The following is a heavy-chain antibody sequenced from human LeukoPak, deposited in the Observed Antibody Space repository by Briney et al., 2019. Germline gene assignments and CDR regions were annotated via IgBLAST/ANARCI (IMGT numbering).Heavy chain of an antibody. D-gene: IGHD2-2*01. V-gene: IGHV3-9*01. J-gene: IGHJ6*02. Sequence: GRSLRLSWAASGFTFDDYAMHWVRQAPGKGLEWVSGISWNSGSIGYADSVKGRFTISRDNAKNSLYLQMNSLRAEDTALYYCAKDIFLGYCSSTSCSARLGLMDVWGQGTTVTVSS. CDR3: AKDIFLGYCSSTSCSARLGLMDV. CDR1: GFTFDDYA. CDR2: ISWNSGSI.